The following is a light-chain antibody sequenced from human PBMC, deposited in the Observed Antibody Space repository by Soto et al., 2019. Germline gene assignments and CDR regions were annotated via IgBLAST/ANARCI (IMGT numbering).Light chain of an antibody. J-gene: IGLJ1*01. CDR1: SSDVGGYDY. CDR3: CSYAGSYTYV. CDR2: DVS. Sequence: SALTQPRSVSGSPGQSVTISCTGTSSDVGGYDYVSWYQQHPGTAPKLMIYDVSKRPSGVPDRFSGSKSGNTASLTISVLQAEDEDDYYCCSYAGSYTYVFGTGTKVTVL. V-gene: IGLV2-11*01.